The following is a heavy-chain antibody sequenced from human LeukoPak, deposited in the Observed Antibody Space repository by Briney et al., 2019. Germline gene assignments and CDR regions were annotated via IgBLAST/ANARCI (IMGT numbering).Heavy chain of an antibody. D-gene: IGHD4-11*01. CDR3: ARFKVTVTSIP. Sequence: PGGSLRLSWAASGFTFSDYWMHWVRQAPGKGLVWVSRINPDGSSASYADSVKGRFTISRDNAKNTLYLQMNSLRAEDTAVYYCARFKVTVTSIPWGQGTLVTVSS. V-gene: IGHV3-74*01. CDR1: GFTFSDYW. CDR2: INPDGSSA. J-gene: IGHJ5*02.